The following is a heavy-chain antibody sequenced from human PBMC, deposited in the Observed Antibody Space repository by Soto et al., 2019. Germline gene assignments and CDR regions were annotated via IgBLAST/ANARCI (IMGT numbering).Heavy chain of an antibody. J-gene: IGHJ4*02. CDR1: GFTFKKYW. Sequence: GGSLRLSCAGSGFTFKKYWMHWVRQVPGKGLVWVSRVGNDGTDTVYADSVKGRFTVSRDNAKNTLYLQMNSLRAEDTAVYYCVRGWFGESHWGQGTLVTVSS. V-gene: IGHV3-74*01. CDR3: VRGWFGESH. D-gene: IGHD3-10*01. CDR2: VGNDGTDT.